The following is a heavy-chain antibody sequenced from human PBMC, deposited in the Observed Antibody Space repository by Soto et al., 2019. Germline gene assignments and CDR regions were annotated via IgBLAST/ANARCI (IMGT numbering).Heavy chain of an antibody. CDR1: GFTFSSYA. Sequence: PGGSLRLSCAASGFTFSSYAMSWVRQAPGKGLEWVSAISGSGGSTYYADSVKGRFTISRDNSKNTLYLQMNSLRAEDTAVYYCVKAGIIQLWLFDYWGQGTLVTVSS. J-gene: IGHJ4*02. CDR3: VKAGIIQLWLFDY. CDR2: ISGSGGST. V-gene: IGHV3-23*01. D-gene: IGHD5-18*01.